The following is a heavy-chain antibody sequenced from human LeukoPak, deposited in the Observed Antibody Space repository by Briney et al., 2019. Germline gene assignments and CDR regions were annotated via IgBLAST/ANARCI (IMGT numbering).Heavy chain of an antibody. CDR2: IKQDGSEK. CDR3: AREEYTYGHGGFDF. D-gene: IGHD2-2*02. CDR1: GFTFTSYW. V-gene: IGHV3-7*01. Sequence: GGSLRLSCAASGFTFTSYWMSWVRQAPGKGLEWVANIKQDGSEKYYVDSVKGRFTISRDNAESSLYLQLNSLRVENRAIYYCAREEYTYGHGGFDFWGQGSLVPVPS. J-gene: IGHJ4*02.